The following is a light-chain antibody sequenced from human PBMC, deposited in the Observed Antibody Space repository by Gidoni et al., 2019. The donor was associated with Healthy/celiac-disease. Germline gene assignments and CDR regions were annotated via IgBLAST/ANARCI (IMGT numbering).Light chain of an antibody. CDR2: DAS. J-gene: IGKJ1*01. V-gene: IGKV3-11*01. CDR3: QQRSNWWT. Sequence: EIVLTQSPATLSLSPGETATLSCRASQSVSSYLAWYQQKPGQAPRLLIYDASNRATGIPARFSGSGSGTDFTLTISSLEPEVFAVYYCQQRSNWWTFGQGTKVEIK. CDR1: QSVSSY.